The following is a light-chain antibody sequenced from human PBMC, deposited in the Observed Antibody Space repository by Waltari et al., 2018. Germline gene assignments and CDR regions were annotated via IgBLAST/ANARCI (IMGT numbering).Light chain of an antibody. V-gene: IGLV3-19*01. CDR3: NSRDSNGNPFV. Sequence: SSELTHDSAVSVALRQTVRITCQGDRLRYYYATWYRQKPGQAPLLVMYGKNNLPSGIPDRFSGSYSGDTASLTITGAQAEDEADYYCNSRDSNGNPFVFGPATKVTVL. CDR2: GKN. J-gene: IGLJ1*01. CDR1: RLRYYY.